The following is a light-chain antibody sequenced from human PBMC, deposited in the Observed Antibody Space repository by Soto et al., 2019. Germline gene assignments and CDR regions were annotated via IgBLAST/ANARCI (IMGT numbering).Light chain of an antibody. J-gene: IGKJ2*01. CDR1: QSVSSW. CDR2: KAS. Sequence: DIQMTQSPSTLSASVGDRVTITCRASQSVSSWLAWYQQKPGKAPKLLIYKASSLESGVPSRFSGIGSGTVFTLTISSLQPDDFATYYCQHYNSYPHTFGQGTKLEFK. V-gene: IGKV1-5*03. CDR3: QHYNSYPHT.